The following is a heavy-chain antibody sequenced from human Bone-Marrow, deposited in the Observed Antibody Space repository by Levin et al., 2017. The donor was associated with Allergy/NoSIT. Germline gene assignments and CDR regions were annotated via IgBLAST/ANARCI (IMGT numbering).Heavy chain of an antibody. CDR2: IYWDDDK. Sequence: SGPTLVKPTQTFTLTCTFSGFLLSTSGVGVGWIRQPPGKALEWLALIYWDDDKRYSPSLKSRLTITKDTSKNQVVLTMTNLDPVDTATYYCAHIRVVVAAIDIWGQGTMVTVSS. CDR1: GFLLSTSGVG. CDR3: AHIRVVVAAIDI. V-gene: IGHV2-5*02. J-gene: IGHJ3*02. D-gene: IGHD2-15*01.